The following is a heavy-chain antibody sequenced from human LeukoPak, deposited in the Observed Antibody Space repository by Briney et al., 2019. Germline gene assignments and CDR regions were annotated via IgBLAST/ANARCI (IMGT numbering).Heavy chain of an antibody. V-gene: IGHV3-66*02. J-gene: IGHJ4*02. CDR3: ARDEWELLRAY. Sequence: GGSLRLSCAASGFTVRSNCMSWVRQAPGKGLEWVSIIYSGGSTYYTDSVKGRFTISRDNSNNTLYLQMNSLRVEDTAVYYCARDEWELLRAYWGQGTLVTVSS. D-gene: IGHD1-26*01. CDR1: GFTVRSNC. CDR2: IYSGGST.